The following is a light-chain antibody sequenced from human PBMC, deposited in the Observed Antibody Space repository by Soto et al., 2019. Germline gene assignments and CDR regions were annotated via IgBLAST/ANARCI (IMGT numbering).Light chain of an antibody. CDR3: CSYGGSRSV. CDR1: SSDVGSHNL. CDR2: EVS. Sequence: QAVLTQPASVSGSPGQSITISCTGTSSDVGSHNLVSWYQQHPGQAPKLMIYEVSKRPLGVSARFSASKSGNTASLTISGLQDEDEADYYPCSYGGSRSVFGGGTQLTVL. V-gene: IGLV2-23*02. J-gene: IGLJ7*01.